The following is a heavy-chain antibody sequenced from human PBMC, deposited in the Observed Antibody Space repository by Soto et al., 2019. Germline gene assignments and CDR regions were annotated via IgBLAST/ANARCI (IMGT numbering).Heavy chain of an antibody. V-gene: IGHV1-18*01. D-gene: IGHD1-1*01. J-gene: IGHJ4*02. CDR3: ARGRYGDY. CDR2: ISAHNGNT. CDR1: GYTFTSYG. Sequence: QVHLVQSGAEVKKPGASVKVSCKASGYTFTSYGIPWVRQAPGQGLEWMGWISAHNGNTDYAQKPQGRVIVTRDTSTRTAYMELRSLISDDTAVYYCARGRYGDYWGQGALVTVSS.